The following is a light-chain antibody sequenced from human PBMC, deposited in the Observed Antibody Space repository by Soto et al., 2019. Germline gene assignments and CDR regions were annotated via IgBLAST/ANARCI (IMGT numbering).Light chain of an antibody. CDR3: QQSNS. V-gene: IGKV1-5*01. J-gene: IGKJ2*01. Sequence: DIQMTQSPSTLSASVGDRVTITCRATQNINTWLAWYQQKPGKAPKMLIYDASRFQNGVPSRFSGSGSGTQFTLTISSLQPDDFATYYCQQSNSFGQGTKLDVK. CDR1: QNINTW. CDR2: DAS.